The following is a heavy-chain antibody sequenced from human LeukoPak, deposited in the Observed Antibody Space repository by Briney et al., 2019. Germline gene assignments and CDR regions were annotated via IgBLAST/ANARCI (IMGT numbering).Heavy chain of an antibody. D-gene: IGHD6-13*01. V-gene: IGHV3-15*01. J-gene: IGHJ4*02. CDR1: GFSVSNSY. CDR2: IKSKTDGGTT. CDR3: TTAKRIAAAGLTNY. Sequence: GGSLRLSCAASGFSVSNSYMSWVRQAPGKGLEWVGRIKSKTDGGTTDYAAPVKGRFTISRDDSKNTLYLQMNSLKTEDTAVYYCTTAKRIAAAGLTNYWGQGTLVTVSS.